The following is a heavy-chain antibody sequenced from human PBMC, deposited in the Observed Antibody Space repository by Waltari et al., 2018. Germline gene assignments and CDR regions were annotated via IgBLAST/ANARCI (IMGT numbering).Heavy chain of an antibody. CDR3: ARPPMVANPPDY. CDR2: ISSSSSYI. J-gene: IGHJ4*02. D-gene: IGHD3-10*01. V-gene: IGHV3-21*01. CDR1: GFTFSSYS. Sequence: EVQLVESGGGLVKPGGSLRLSCAASGFTFSSYSMNWVRQAPGKVLEWVSSISSSSSYIDYADSVKGRFTISRDNAKNSLYLQMNSLRAEDTAVYYCARPPMVANPPDYWGQGTLVTVSS.